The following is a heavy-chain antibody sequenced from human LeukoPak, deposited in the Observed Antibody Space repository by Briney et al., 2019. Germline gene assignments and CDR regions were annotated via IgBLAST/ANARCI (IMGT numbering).Heavy chain of an antibody. V-gene: IGHV3-30-3*01. J-gene: IGHJ4*02. CDR3: AKDSLVSSGWSTGWVFDY. CDR2: ILYDGSNK. D-gene: IGHD6-19*01. Sequence: GRSLRLSCVVSGFTFSHYSMHWVRQAPGKGLEWVALILYDGSNKHHADSVKGRFTISRDDSKNTLYLQMNSLRPEDTAMYHCAKDSLVSSGWSTGWVFDYWGQGTLVTVSS. CDR1: GFTFSHYS.